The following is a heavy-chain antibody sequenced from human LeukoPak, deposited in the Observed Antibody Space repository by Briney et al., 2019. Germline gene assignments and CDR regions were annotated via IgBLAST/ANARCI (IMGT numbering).Heavy chain of an antibody. Sequence: SETLSLTCTVFGGSFSSYYWGWIRQSPGKGLEWIAYIYSSGDTNYNPSLESRVAISMDKSKSQFFLSLTSVTAAGAAVYYCARAPAVVPAIAIDGFDIWGQGTMVTVSS. CDR1: GGSFSSYY. D-gene: IGHD2-21*02. CDR2: IYSSGDT. J-gene: IGHJ3*02. V-gene: IGHV4-59*01. CDR3: ARAPAVVPAIAIDGFDI.